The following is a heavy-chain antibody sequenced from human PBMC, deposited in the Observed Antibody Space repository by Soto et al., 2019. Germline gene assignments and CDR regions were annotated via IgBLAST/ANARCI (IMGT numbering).Heavy chain of an antibody. CDR3: ARHLGFNGYGLGGMYAFDI. V-gene: IGHV4-39*01. D-gene: IGHD5-12*01. Sequence: SETLSLTCTVSGGSISSSSYHWDWIRQPPGKGLEWIGSVYYSGSTYYNPSLKSRVSISVDTSKNQFSLKLISVTAADTAVYYCARHLGFNGYGLGGMYAFDIWGQGTMVIVSS. CDR1: GGSISSSSYH. CDR2: VYYSGST. J-gene: IGHJ3*02.